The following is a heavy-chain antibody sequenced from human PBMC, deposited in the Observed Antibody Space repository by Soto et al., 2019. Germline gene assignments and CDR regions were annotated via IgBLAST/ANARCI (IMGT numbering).Heavy chain of an antibody. V-gene: IGHV3-21*01. D-gene: IGHD1-26*01. J-gene: IGHJ5*02. CDR1: SFSMYS. CDR2: ISSGSAFI. Sequence: EVQVVESGGGLVKPGGSLRLSCNFSFSMYSMDWVRQAPGKVLEWVASISSGSAFIKYADSVKGRFTISRDNAKNSVSLQMDSLRVEDTAMYYCTRDQGGSYDSCFDPWGRGTLVTVSS. CDR3: TRDQGGSYDSCFDP.